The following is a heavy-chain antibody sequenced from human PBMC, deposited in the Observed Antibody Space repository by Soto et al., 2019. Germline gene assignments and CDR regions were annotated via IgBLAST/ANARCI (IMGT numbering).Heavy chain of an antibody. V-gene: IGHV3-23*01. J-gene: IGHJ4*02. CDR1: GFTFSSYA. CDR2: ISGSGGST. CDR3: AKDIGVAAAGTVDY. D-gene: IGHD6-13*01. Sequence: XASLRLSCAASGFTFSSYAMSGVRQAPGKGLEWVSAISGSGGSTYYADSVKGRFTISRDNSKNTLYLQMNSLRAEDTAVYYCAKDIGVAAAGTVDYWGQGTLVTVSS.